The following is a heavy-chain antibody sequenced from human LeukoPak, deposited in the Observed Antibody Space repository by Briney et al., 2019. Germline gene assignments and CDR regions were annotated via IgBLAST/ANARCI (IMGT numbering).Heavy chain of an antibody. CDR1: GFTFSSYS. CDR3: ATDSPENYDYVWGTYRPPSY. CDR2: ISSSSSTT. V-gene: IGHV3-48*01. J-gene: IGHJ4*02. Sequence: GGSLRLSCAASGFTFSSYSMNWVRQAPGKGLEWVSYISSSSSTTYYADSVRGRFTISRDNSKNTLYLQMDSLRAEDTAVYYCATDSPENYDYVWGTYRPPSYWGQGTLVTVSS. D-gene: IGHD3-16*02.